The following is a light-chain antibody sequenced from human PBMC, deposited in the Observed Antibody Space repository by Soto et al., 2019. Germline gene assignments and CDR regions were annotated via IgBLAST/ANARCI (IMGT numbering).Light chain of an antibody. J-gene: IGLJ1*01. CDR2: DVS. CDR3: CSYAGSYTHYV. Sequence: ALTQPRSVSGSPGQSVTISCTGTSSDVGGYEYVSWYQQHPGKAPKLMIYDVSKRPSGVPDRFSGSKSGNTASLTISGLQAEDEADYYCCSYAGSYTHYVFATGTKLTVL. V-gene: IGLV2-11*01. CDR1: SSDVGGYEY.